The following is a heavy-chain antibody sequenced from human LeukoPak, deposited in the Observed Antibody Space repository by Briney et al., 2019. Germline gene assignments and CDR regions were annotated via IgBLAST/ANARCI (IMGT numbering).Heavy chain of an antibody. V-gene: IGHV3-30-3*01. Sequence: GGSLRLSCAASGFTFSSYAMHWVRQAPGKGLEWVAVISYDGSNKYCADSVKGRFTISRDNPKNTLYLQMNSLRAEDTAVYYCVVAGSSGSDAFDIWGQGTMVTVSS. J-gene: IGHJ3*02. D-gene: IGHD3-22*01. CDR2: ISYDGSNK. CDR3: VVAGSSGSDAFDI. CDR1: GFTFSSYA.